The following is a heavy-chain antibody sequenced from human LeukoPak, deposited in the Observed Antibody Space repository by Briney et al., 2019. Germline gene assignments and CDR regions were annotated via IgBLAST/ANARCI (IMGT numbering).Heavy chain of an antibody. CDR1: GFTFSSYG. V-gene: IGHV3-33*01. D-gene: IGHD3-22*01. CDR2: IWYDGSNK. CDR3: ARGPSSGYPYYFDY. J-gene: IGHJ4*02. Sequence: PGGSLRLSCAASGFTFSSYGMHWVRQAPGKGLEWVAVIWYDGSNKYYADSVKGRFTISRDNSKNTLYLQMNSLRAEDTAVYYCARGPSSGYPYYFDYWGQGTLVTVSS.